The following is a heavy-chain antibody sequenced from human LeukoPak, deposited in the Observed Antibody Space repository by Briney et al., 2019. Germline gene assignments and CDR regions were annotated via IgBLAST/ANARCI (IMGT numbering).Heavy chain of an antibody. CDR3: ARRGGGSTGGFYFDY. J-gene: IGHJ4*02. CDR1: VFSFTNYW. V-gene: IGHV5-51*01. Sequence: GESLKISCKASVFSFTNYWIAWVRQTPGQGLEWMGSIYPGDSDTRYNPSFQGQVTISADKSIKTAYLQWSSLKASDTAIYYCARRGGGSTGGFYFDYWGQGSLVTVSS. CDR2: IYPGDSDT. D-gene: IGHD1-1*01.